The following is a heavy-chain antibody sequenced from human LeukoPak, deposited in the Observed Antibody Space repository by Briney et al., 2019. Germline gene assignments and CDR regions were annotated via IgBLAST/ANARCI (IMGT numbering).Heavy chain of an antibody. D-gene: IGHD3-22*01. CDR1: GGSISSGDYY. Sequence: PSETLSLTCTVSGGSISSGDYYWSWIRQPPGEGLEWIGYIYYSGSTYYNPSLKSRVTMSVDTSKNQFSLKLSSVTAADTAVYYCARDNGNDSSGYYPPVSDIWGQGTMVTVSS. J-gene: IGHJ3*02. CDR3: ARDNGNDSSGYYPPVSDI. CDR2: IYYSGST. V-gene: IGHV4-30-4*08.